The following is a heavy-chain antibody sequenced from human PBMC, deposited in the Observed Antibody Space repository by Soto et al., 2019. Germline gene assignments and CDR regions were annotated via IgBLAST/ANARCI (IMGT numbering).Heavy chain of an antibody. Sequence: EVQLLESGGGLVQPGGSLRLSCAASGFTFYNYVMNWVRQAPGKGLECVSAISGSGGTTYHADSVRGRFTISRDNSKRTLYLQMNSLRAEDTAVYYCAKSQMVRGVTPFDLWGQGTLVTVSS. J-gene: IGHJ4*02. V-gene: IGHV3-23*01. CDR3: AKSQMVRGVTPFDL. CDR1: GFTFYNYV. CDR2: ISGSGGTT. D-gene: IGHD3-10*01.